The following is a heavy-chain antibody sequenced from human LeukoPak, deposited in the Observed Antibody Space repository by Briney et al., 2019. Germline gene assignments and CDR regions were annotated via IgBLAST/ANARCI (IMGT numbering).Heavy chain of an antibody. CDR3: AKSRGSFSSGRDTFDI. V-gene: IGHV3-43*02. J-gene: IGHJ3*02. CDR2: ISGDGG. Sequence: PGGSLRLSCAASGFTFDDYAMHLVRQAPGKGLDLVSLISGDGGSYVDSVKGRFTISRDNSKHSLYLQMNSLRTEDTALYYCAKSRGSFSSGRDTFDIWGQGTMVTVSS. D-gene: IGHD6-19*01. CDR1: GFTFDDYA.